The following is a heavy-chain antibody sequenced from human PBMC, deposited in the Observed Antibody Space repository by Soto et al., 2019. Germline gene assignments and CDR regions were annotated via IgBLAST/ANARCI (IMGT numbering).Heavy chain of an antibody. CDR3: ARHSASVGGPFTF. CDR1: GGSISSSSYF. Sequence: SETLSLTCSVSGGSISSSSYFWGWIRQPPGMGPEWIGSIDYSGTTYYNPSLKTRVTISVDTSKNQFSLRLNSVTASDTAVYYCARHSASVGGPFTFGGQGTLVTVSS. V-gene: IGHV4-39*01. D-gene: IGHD1-26*01. J-gene: IGHJ4*02. CDR2: IDYSGTT.